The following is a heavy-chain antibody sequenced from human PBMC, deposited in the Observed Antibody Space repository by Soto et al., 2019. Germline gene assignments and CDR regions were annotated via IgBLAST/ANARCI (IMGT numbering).Heavy chain of an antibody. V-gene: IGHV4-59*01. D-gene: IGHD3-10*02. Sequence: SGTLCLTWTVSGGSIRSGDRSWIPQPPGKGLEWIEYIYYSGSTNYNPSLKSRVTISVDTSKNQFSLKLSSVTAADTAVYYCAGTLFGWGIWLDPWGQGTLVTVSS. CDR1: GGSIRSGD. CDR3: AGTLFGWGIWLDP. J-gene: IGHJ5*02. CDR2: IYYSGST.